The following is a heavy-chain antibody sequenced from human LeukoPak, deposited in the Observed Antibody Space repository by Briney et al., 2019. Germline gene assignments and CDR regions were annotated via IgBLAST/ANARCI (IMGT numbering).Heavy chain of an antibody. J-gene: IGHJ4*02. CDR1: GYSISSVYY. D-gene: IGHD1-26*01. V-gene: IGHV4-38-2*02. CDR2: IFHSGGT. CDR3: ARDLSGGSYFHLDY. Sequence: SETLSLTCTVSGYSISSVYYWGWSRQPPGKGQERSVSIFHSGGTYYNPSLKSRVTISVDTSKNPFSLELSPVTAADTAVYYCARDLSGGSYFHLDYGGQGNRVTVSP.